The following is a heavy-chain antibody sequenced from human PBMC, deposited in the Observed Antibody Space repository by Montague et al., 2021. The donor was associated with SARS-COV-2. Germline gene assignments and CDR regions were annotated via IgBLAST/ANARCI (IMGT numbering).Heavy chain of an antibody. V-gene: IGHV6-1*01. CDR2: PYYRSKWYN. CDR3: TSGREGNYNVMDV. CDR1: GDSVSSHSAT. J-gene: IGHJ6*02. D-gene: IGHD1-1*01. Sequence: CAISGDSVSSHSATWNWVRQSLSTRLEWLGRPYYRSKWYNDYAVSVRGRVTINPDTSKNQFSLQLNSVTPEDTAIYYCTSGREGNYNVMDVWGQGTTVTVSS.